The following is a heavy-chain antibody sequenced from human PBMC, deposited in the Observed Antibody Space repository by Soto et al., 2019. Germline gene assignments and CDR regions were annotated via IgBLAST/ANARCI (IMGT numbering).Heavy chain of an antibody. Sequence: GGSLRLSCAASGFTFSSYGMHWVRQAPGKGLEWVAVIWYDGSNKYYADSVKGRFTISRDNSKNTLYLQMNSLRAEDTAVYYCARDRREYSSGNDYWGQGTLVTVSS. CDR3: ARDRREYSSGNDY. CDR2: IWYDGSNK. D-gene: IGHD6-19*01. J-gene: IGHJ4*02. CDR1: GFTFSSYG. V-gene: IGHV3-33*01.